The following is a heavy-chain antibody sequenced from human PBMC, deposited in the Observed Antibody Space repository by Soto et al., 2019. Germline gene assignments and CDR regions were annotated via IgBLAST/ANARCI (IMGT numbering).Heavy chain of an antibody. CDR2: INAADGNR. V-gene: IGHV1-18*01. J-gene: IGHJ4*02. Sequence: ASVKVSCKASGYTFTSYGMHWVRQAPGQGLEWMGWINAADGNRNFAQKFEDRVTMTTATSTNTVFLELRSLKSDDTAIYYCARDRLRGYDSSGFYSWGQGTMVTVSS. CDR3: ARDRLRGYDSSGFYS. D-gene: IGHD3-22*01. CDR1: GYTFTSYG.